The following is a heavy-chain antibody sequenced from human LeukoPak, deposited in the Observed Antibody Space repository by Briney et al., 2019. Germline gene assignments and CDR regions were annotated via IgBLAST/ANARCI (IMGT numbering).Heavy chain of an antibody. V-gene: IGHV3-30*03. CDR1: GFSFRTYG. Sequence: GSLRLSCAASGFSFRTYGMHWVRQAPGKGLEWVAVISYDGSNKYYADSVKGRFTISRDNSKNTLYLQMNSLRAEDTAVYYCARGPSGYHNTGGQGTLVTVSS. D-gene: IGHD5-12*01. CDR3: ARGPSGYHNT. CDR2: ISYDGSNK. J-gene: IGHJ4*02.